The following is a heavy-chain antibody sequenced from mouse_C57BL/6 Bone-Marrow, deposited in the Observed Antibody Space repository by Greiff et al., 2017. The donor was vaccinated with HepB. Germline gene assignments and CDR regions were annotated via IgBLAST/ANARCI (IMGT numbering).Heavy chain of an antibody. CDR1: GFTFSDFY. D-gene: IGHD1-2*01. V-gene: IGHV7-1*01. Sequence: EVKVVDSGGGLVQSGRSLRLSCAPSGFTFSDFYMEWVRQAPGKGLEWIAASRNKANDYTTEYSAYVKGRFIVSRDTSQSILSLQMNALRAEDTAIYYCARDAHYPGVYFDVWGTGTTVTVSS. J-gene: IGHJ1*03. CDR3: ARDAHYPGVYFDV. CDR2: SRNKANDYTT.